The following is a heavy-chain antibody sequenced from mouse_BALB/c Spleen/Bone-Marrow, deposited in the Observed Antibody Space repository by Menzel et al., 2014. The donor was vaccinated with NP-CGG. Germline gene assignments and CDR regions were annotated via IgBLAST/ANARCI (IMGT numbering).Heavy chain of an antibody. CDR1: GFTFSRYG. V-gene: IGHV5-6-3*01. D-gene: IGHD2-10*01. CDR3: ARAYY. J-gene: IGHJ3*01. Sequence: EVQLVESGGGLVQFGGSLKLSCAASGFTFSRYGMSWVRQTPDKRLELVAIINSDGGSTYYPDSVKGRFTISRDNAKNTLYLQMSSLKSEDTAMYYCARAYYWGQGTLVTASA. CDR2: INSDGGST.